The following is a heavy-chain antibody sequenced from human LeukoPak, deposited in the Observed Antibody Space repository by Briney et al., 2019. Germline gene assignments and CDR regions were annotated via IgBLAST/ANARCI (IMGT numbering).Heavy chain of an antibody. V-gene: IGHV4-30-4*01. Sequence: SQTLSLTCTVSGGSISSGDYHWSWIRQPPGKGLEWIGYIYYSGSTYYNPSLKSRVTISVDTSKNQFSLKLSSVTAADTAVYYCAREGNGSGGGYFDYWGQGTLVTVSS. J-gene: IGHJ4*02. D-gene: IGHD3-10*01. CDR3: AREGNGSGGGYFDY. CDR1: GGSISSGDYH. CDR2: IYYSGST.